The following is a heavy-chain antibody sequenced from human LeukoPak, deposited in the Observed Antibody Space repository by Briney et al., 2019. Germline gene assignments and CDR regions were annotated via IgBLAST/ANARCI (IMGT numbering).Heavy chain of an antibody. V-gene: IGHV3-23*01. CDR1: GFTFSSHA. CDR3: AKDYYDSSIFSAPHLFAC. J-gene: IGHJ4*02. CDR2: IRGSGGNT. D-gene: IGHD3-22*01. Sequence: GGSLRLSCAASGFTFSSHAMTWVRQASGKGLEWVSSIRGSGGNTYYADSVKGRFTISRDNFQNTLYLQMNSLRAEDTAVYYCAKDYYDSSIFSAPHLFACWGQGTLVTVSS.